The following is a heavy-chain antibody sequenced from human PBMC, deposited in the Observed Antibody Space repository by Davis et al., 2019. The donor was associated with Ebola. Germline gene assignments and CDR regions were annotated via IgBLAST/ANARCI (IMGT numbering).Heavy chain of an antibody. CDR3: ARDKYSYGHRGFDY. D-gene: IGHD5-18*01. CDR1: GGSISSYY. Sequence: PSETLSLTCTVSGGSISSYYWSWIRQPPGKGLEWIGYIYYSGSTNYNPSLKSRVTISVDTSKNQFSLKLSSVTAADTAVYYCARDKYSYGHRGFDYWGQGTLVTVSS. CDR2: IYYSGST. V-gene: IGHV4-59*01. J-gene: IGHJ4*02.